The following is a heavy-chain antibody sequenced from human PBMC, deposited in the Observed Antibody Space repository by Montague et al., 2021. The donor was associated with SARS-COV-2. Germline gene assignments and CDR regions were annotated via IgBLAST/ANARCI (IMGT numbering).Heavy chain of an antibody. CDR1: GFTFSSYG. V-gene: IGHV3-33*06. CDR3: AKDLDGDYDKYYYYYGMDV. J-gene: IGHJ6*02. Sequence: SLRLSCAASGFTFSSYGMHWVRQAPGKGLEWVAVIWYDGSNKYYADSVKGRFTISRDNSKNTLYLQVNSLRAEDTAVYYCAKDLDGDYDKYYYYYGMDVWGQGTTVTVSS. D-gene: IGHD4-17*01. CDR2: IWYDGSNK.